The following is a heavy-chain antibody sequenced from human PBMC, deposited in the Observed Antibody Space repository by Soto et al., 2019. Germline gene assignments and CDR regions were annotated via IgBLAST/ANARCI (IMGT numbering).Heavy chain of an antibody. CDR3: AKNYGGNSNDGFDI. J-gene: IGHJ3*02. V-gene: IGHV3-30*18. D-gene: IGHD4-17*01. CDR1: GFTFSNYG. Sequence: QVQLVESGGGVVQPGKSLRLSCAASGFTFSNYGMHWVRQAPGRGLEWVAVISYDGSNNYYADSVKGRFTISRDNSKNTLYLQMNSLRADDTAVYYCAKNYGGNSNDGFDIWGQGTMVTVSS. CDR2: ISYDGSNN.